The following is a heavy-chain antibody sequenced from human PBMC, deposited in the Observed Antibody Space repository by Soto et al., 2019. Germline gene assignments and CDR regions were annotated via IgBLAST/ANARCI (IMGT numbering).Heavy chain of an antibody. Sequence: QVQLVQSGAEVKKPGSSVKVSCKASGGTFSSYAISWVRQAPGQGLEWMGGIIPIYGTANYAQKFQGRVTITADKSTSTSYMELSSLRSEDTAVYYCARGGSYYDTGGYYVTNHFDYWGQGTLVTVSS. J-gene: IGHJ4*02. V-gene: IGHV1-69*06. CDR1: GGTFSSYA. CDR2: IIPIYGTA. CDR3: ARGGSYYDTGGYYVTNHFDY. D-gene: IGHD3-22*01.